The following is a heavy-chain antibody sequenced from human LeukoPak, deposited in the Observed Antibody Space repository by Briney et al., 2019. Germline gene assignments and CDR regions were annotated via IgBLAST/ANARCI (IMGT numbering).Heavy chain of an antibody. V-gene: IGHV7-4-1*02. J-gene: IGHJ4*02. CDR2: INTNTGNP. D-gene: IGHD3-22*01. CDR1: GYTFTNYA. CDR3: ARDPNHYYDSSGYYGDY. Sequence: GASGKVSCKATGYTFTNYAMSWVRQAPGQGLEWMGWINTNTGNPTYAQGFTGRFVFSLDTSVSTTYLQISSLKAEDTAVYYCARDPNHYYDSSGYYGDYWGQGTLVTVSS.